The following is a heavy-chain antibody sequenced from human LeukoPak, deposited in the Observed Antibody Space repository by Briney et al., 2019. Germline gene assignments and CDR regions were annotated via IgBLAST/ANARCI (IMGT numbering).Heavy chain of an antibody. J-gene: IGHJ4*02. CDR1: GFTFSKSW. CDR3: ATKQWLTQPPDS. V-gene: IGHV3-74*03. CDR2: INTDGTVT. D-gene: IGHD6-19*01. Sequence: PGGSLRLSCAASGFTFSKSWMLWVRHAPRRGLERVSRINTDGTVTPYTDSLKGGFTVSRDNAANTMFLQMNSVRDEATAVYYWATKQWLTQPPDSWGQGTPVTVSS.